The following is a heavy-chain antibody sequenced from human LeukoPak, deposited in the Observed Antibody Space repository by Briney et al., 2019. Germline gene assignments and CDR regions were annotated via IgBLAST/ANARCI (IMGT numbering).Heavy chain of an antibody. Sequence: SETLSLTCTVSGGSISSSSYYWGWIRQPPGKGLEWIGSIYYSGSTYYNPSLKSRVTISVDTSKNQFSLRLSSVTAADTAVYYCQSRYLEWLLEYWGQGTLVTVSS. J-gene: IGHJ4*02. CDR3: QSRYLEWLLEY. CDR1: GGSISSSSYY. D-gene: IGHD3-3*01. CDR2: IYYSGST. V-gene: IGHV4-39*01.